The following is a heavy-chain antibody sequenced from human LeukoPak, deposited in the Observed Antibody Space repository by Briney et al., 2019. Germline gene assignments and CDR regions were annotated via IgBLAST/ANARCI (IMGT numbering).Heavy chain of an antibody. CDR1: GGTFSSYA. D-gene: IGHD4-23*01. CDR3: ARDQGVTEVDY. J-gene: IGHJ4*02. Sequence: ASVKVSCKASGGTFSSYAISWVRQAPGQGLEWMGIINPSGGSTSYAQKFQGRVTMTRDTSTSTVYMELSSLRSEDTAVYYCARDQGVTEVDYWGQGTLVTVSS. CDR2: INPSGGST. V-gene: IGHV1-46*01.